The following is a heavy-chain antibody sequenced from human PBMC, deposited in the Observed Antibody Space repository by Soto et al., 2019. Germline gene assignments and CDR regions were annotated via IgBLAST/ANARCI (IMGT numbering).Heavy chain of an antibody. CDR1: GFTFSDYY. Sequence: GGSLRLSCAASGFTFSDYYMSWIRQAPGKGLEWVSYISSSGSTIYYADSVKGRFTISRDNAKNSLYLQMNSLRAEDTAVYYCARDYYDSSGYPPDGMDVWGQGTTVTVSS. CDR2: ISSSGSTI. J-gene: IGHJ6*02. V-gene: IGHV3-11*01. D-gene: IGHD3-22*01. CDR3: ARDYYDSSGYPPDGMDV.